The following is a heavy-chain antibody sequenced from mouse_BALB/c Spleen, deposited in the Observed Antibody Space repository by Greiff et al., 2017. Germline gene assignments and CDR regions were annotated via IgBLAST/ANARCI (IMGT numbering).Heavy chain of an antibody. CDR2: ILPGSGST. Sequence: VKLMESGAELMKPGASVKISCKATGYTFSSYWIEWVKQRPGHGLEWIGEILPGSGSTNYNEKFKGKATFTADTSSNTAYMQLSSLTSEDSAVYYCARGGYGNLFAYWGQGTLVTVSA. CDR3: ARGGYGNLFAY. V-gene: IGHV1-9*01. CDR1: GYTFSSYW. D-gene: IGHD2-10*02. J-gene: IGHJ3*01.